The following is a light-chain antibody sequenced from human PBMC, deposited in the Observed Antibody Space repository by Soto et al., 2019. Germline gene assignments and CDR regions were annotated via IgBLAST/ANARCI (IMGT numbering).Light chain of an antibody. CDR1: SSNIGAGYD. Sequence: QSVLTQPPSVSGAPGQRVTIPCTGRSSNIGAGYDVHWYQQLPGTAPKLLIYGNSNRPSGVPDRFSGSKSGTSASLAITGLQAEDEADYYCQSYDSSLSGYVFGTGTKLTVL. CDR2: GNS. CDR3: QSYDSSLSGYV. V-gene: IGLV1-40*01. J-gene: IGLJ1*01.